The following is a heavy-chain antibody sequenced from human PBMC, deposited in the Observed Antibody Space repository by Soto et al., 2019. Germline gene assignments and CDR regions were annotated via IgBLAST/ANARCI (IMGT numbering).Heavy chain of an antibody. CDR2: IDPSDSYT. Sequence: GESLKISCKGSGYSFTSYWISWVRQMPGKGLEWMGRIDPSDSYTNYSPSFQGHVTISADKSISTAYLQWSSLKASDTAMYYCARGSYDILTGPNWFDPWGQGTLVTV. V-gene: IGHV5-10-1*01. D-gene: IGHD3-9*01. J-gene: IGHJ5*02. CDR1: GYSFTSYW. CDR3: ARGSYDILTGPNWFDP.